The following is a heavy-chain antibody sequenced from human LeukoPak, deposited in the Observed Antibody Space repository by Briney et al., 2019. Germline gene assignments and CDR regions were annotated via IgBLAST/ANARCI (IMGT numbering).Heavy chain of an antibody. Sequence: GESLKISCKGSGYTFTNYWIGWVRQMPGKGLEWMGIIYPGDPDTRYSPSFQGQVTISADKSISTAYLQWSILKASDTAMYYCARRDGYDSTTFDYWGQGTLVTVSS. CDR3: ARRDGYDSTTFDY. V-gene: IGHV5-51*01. CDR2: IYPGDPDT. CDR1: GYTFTNYW. J-gene: IGHJ4*02. D-gene: IGHD5-24*01.